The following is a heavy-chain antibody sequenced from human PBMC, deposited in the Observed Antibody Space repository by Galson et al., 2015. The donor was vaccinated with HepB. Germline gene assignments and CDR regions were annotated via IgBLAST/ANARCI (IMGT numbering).Heavy chain of an antibody. CDR3: ARDCSSTNCYNFFYYGLDV. Sequence: SVKVSCKATGGTLNNFAISWVRQAPGQGLEWMGGAIPTSGTANYAQKLQGRVTVSADESTNTAYMELSSLRSEDTAVYYCARDCSSTNCYNFFYYGLDVWGQGTTVTVS. J-gene: IGHJ6*02. CDR1: GGTLNNFA. CDR2: AIPTSGTA. D-gene: IGHD2-2*02. V-gene: IGHV1-69*13.